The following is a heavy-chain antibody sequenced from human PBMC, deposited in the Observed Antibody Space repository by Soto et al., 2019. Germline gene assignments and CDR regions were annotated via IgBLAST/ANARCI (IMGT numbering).Heavy chain of an antibody. Sequence: EVQLLESGGGLVQPGGSLRLSCAASGFSISVYSVTWVRQAPGKGLEWVSGVSGGSGATHYRDSVKGRFSITTDNSANTAYLQMNSLRVEDTAVYYCVRWNGYGDHWGQGTRVTVS. V-gene: IGHV3-23*01. D-gene: IGHD1-1*01. J-gene: IGHJ4*02. CDR1: GFSISVYS. CDR3: VRWNGYGDH. CDR2: VSGGSGAT.